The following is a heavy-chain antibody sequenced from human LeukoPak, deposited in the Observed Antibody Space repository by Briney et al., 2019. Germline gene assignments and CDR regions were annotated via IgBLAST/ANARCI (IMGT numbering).Heavy chain of an antibody. D-gene: IGHD3-22*01. CDR3: ARDSSFYYDARGAFDI. Sequence: SETLSLTYTVSGGSISSYYWSSIRQPPAKGLEWIGYIYYSGSTNYNPSLKSRVTISVDTSKNQFYLKLRSVTAADTAVYYCARDSSFYYDARGAFDIWGQGTMVIVSS. J-gene: IGHJ3*02. V-gene: IGHV4-59*01. CDR1: GGSISSYY. CDR2: IYYSGST.